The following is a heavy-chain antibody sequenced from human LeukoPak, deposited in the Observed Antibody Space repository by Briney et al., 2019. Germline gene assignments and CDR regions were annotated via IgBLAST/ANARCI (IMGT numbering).Heavy chain of an antibody. V-gene: IGHV3-66*02. CDR3: ARAREYLAIDY. D-gene: IGHD2/OR15-2a*01. CDR2: LYSAGNT. J-gene: IGHJ4*02. Sequence: GGSLRLSCAASGFTVGSNYMNWVRQAPGKGLEWVSVLYSAGNTFYADSVKGRFTISRDNSKNTLYLQVNSLRPEDTAVYYCARAREYLAIDYWGQGTLVTVSS. CDR1: GFTVGSNY.